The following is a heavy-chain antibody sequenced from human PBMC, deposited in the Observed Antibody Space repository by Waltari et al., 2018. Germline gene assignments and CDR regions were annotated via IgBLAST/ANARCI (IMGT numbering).Heavy chain of an antibody. V-gene: IGHV1-69*01. D-gene: IGHD3-16*01. Sequence: QVQLVQSGAEVKKPGSSVKVYCKASGGTFSSYAISWVRQAPGQGLEWLGGIIPIFGTANYAQKFQGRVTITADESTSTAYMELSRLRSEDTAVYYGARGLPPVDAFDIWGQGTMVTVSS. CDR3: ARGLPPVDAFDI. CDR2: IIPIFGTA. CDR1: GGTFSSYA. J-gene: IGHJ3*02.